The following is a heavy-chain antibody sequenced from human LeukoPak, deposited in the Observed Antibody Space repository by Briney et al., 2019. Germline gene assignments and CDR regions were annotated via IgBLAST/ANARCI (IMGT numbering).Heavy chain of an antibody. D-gene: IGHD2-21*02. V-gene: IGHV4-61*02. CDR3: ARADDSAFDI. CDR1: GGSISTGSYY. J-gene: IGHJ3*02. CDR2: IYTSGST. Sequence: PSQTLSLTCTVSGGSISTGSYYWNWFRQPAGKGLEWIGRIYTSGSTDYNPSLTSRVTVSLDTSKNQFSLKLSSVTAADTAVYYCARADDSAFDIWGQGTMVTVSS.